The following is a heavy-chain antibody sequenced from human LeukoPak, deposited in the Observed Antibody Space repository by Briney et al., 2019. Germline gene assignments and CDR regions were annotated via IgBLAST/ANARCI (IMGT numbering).Heavy chain of an antibody. D-gene: IGHD2-15*01. J-gene: IGHJ3*02. Sequence: ASVNVSCKASGYTFTSYAMHWVRQAPGQRLEWMGWINAGNGNTKYSQKFQGRVAITRDTSASTAYMELSSLRSEDTAVYYCARDRFRGYCSGGSCYNLMAGAFDIWGQGTMVTVSS. CDR1: GYTFTSYA. CDR3: ARDRFRGYCSGGSCYNLMAGAFDI. CDR2: INAGNGNT. V-gene: IGHV1-3*01.